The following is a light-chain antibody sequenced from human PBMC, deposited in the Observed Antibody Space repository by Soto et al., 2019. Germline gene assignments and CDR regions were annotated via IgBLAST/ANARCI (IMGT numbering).Light chain of an antibody. CDR1: SSDVGGYNY. CDR3: SSYTSSSTSLYV. Sequence: QSALTQPASVSGSPGQSITISCTGTSSDVGGYNYVSWYQQHPGKAPKLMIYDISNRPSGVSNRFSGSKSGNTASLTISGLQAEDKADYYCSSYTSSSTSLYVFGTGTKLTVL. CDR2: DIS. V-gene: IGLV2-14*01. J-gene: IGLJ1*01.